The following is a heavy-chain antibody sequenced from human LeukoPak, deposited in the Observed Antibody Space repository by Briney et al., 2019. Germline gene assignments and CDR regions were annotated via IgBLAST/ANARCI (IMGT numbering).Heavy chain of an antibody. Sequence: SSAPLSLPCPVSGGSISNYYWSWIRQPPGKGQEGIGYIHYSRNSNYNPSLKSRVTMSVDTSKNQFSLKLGSMTAADTAMYYCARHDRENYYDFDYWGQGTLVTVSS. V-gene: IGHV4-59*08. D-gene: IGHD1-26*01. CDR2: IHYSRNS. CDR1: GGSISNYY. CDR3: ARHDRENYYDFDY. J-gene: IGHJ4*02.